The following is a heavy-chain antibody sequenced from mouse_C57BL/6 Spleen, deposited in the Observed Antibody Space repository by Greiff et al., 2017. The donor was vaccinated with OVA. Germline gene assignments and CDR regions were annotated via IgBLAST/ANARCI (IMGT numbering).Heavy chain of an antibody. CDR2: IRNKANGYTT. J-gene: IGHJ2*01. CDR1: GFTFTDYY. Sequence: EVKLVESGGGLVQPGGSLSLSCAASGFTFTDYYMSWVRQPPGKALEWLGFIRNKANGYTTEYSASVKCRFTISRDNSQSILYLQMNALRAEDSATYYCARYGYGSSYFDYWGQGTTLTVSS. CDR3: ARYGYGSSYFDY. V-gene: IGHV7-3*01. D-gene: IGHD1-1*01.